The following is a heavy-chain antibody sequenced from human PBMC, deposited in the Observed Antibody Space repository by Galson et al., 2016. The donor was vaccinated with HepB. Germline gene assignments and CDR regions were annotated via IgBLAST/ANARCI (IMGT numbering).Heavy chain of an antibody. J-gene: IGHJ6*02. V-gene: IGHV3-7*03. CDR3: ARAGGFLGWLPTPYYYGVDV. CDR2: INQDETEK. Sequence: SLRLSCAASGFSFSSYWMSWVRQAPGKGLEWVANINQDETEKYYVDSMKGRFTISRDNAKKSLFPQMNSLRVGDTAVYYCARAGGFLGWLPTPYYYGVDVWGQGTTVTVSS. CDR1: GFSFSSYW. D-gene: IGHD3-3*01.